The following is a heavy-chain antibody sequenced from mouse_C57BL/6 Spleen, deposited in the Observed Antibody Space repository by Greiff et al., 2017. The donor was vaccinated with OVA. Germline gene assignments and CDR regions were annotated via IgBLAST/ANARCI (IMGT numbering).Heavy chain of an antibody. CDR1: GYTFTDYN. V-gene: IGHV1-18*01. CDR2: INPNNGGT. D-gene: IGHD2-5*01. CDR3: ARSDYSNPFAY. J-gene: IGHJ3*01. Sequence: EVKLVESGPELVKPGASVKIPCKASGYTFTDYNMDWVKQSHGKSLEWIGDINPNNGGTIYNQKFKGKATLTVDKSSSTAYMELRSLTSEDTAVYYCARSDYSNPFAYWGQGTLVTVSA.